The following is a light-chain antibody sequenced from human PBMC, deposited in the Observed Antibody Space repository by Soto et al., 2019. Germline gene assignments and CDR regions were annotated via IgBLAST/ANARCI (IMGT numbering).Light chain of an antibody. CDR1: QNVRGY. Sequence: EIVLTQSPATLSLSPGERATLSCRASQNVRGYLAWFQQKPGQAPRLLIYDTSTRATGIPDRFSGSGSGTDFTLTISXLEPEDXAVXXCQQRSNWPITFGQGTRLEIK. CDR3: QQRSNWPIT. V-gene: IGKV3-11*01. CDR2: DTS. J-gene: IGKJ5*01.